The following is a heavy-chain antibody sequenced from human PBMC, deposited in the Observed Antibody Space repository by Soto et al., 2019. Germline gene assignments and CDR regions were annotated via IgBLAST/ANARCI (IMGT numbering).Heavy chain of an antibody. V-gene: IGHV1-18*01. CDR1: GYTFTSYG. CDR2: ISAYNGNT. CDR3: AREEWIQLWTYGGGYNWFDP. J-gene: IGHJ5*02. Sequence: ASVKVSCKASGYTFTSYGISWVRQAPGQGLEWMGWISAYNGNTNYAQKLQGRVTMTTDTSTSTAYMELRSLRSDDTAVDYCAREEWIQLWTYGGGYNWFDPWGQGTLVTVSS. D-gene: IGHD5-18*01.